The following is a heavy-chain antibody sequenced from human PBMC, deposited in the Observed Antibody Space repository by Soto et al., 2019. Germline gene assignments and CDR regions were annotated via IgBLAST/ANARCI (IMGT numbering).Heavy chain of an antibody. CDR3: ARDHPHSYGVYYFDY. Sequence: PSETLSLTCAVSGGSISSGCYSWSWIRQPPGKGLEWIGYIYSSGSTHYNPSLQNRVTISIDTSKNQVSLKVNSVTAADTAVYYCARDHPHSYGVYYFDYWGQGTPVTV. V-gene: IGHV4-61*01. CDR1: GGSISSGCYS. J-gene: IGHJ4*02. CDR2: IYSSGST. D-gene: IGHD5-18*01.